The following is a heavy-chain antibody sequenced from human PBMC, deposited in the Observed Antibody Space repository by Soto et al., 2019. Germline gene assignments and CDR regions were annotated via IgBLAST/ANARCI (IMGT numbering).Heavy chain of an antibody. CDR1: GYTVTSYG. J-gene: IGHJ6*02. D-gene: IGHD3-3*01. CDR3: ASSAYDFWRGHYYYGMDV. Sequence: ASVKLFCKACGYTVTSYGIGWVRQAPGQGLEWMGWISAYKGNTTYAQKLQGRVTLTTDTSTSTAYLERRSLRSDDTAVYYCASSAYDFWRGHYYYGMDVWGQGPTVTV. V-gene: IGHV1-18*04. CDR2: ISAYKGNT.